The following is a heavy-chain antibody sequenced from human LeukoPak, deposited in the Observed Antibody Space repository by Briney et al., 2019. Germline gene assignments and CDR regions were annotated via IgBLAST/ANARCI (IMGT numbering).Heavy chain of an antibody. J-gene: IGHJ4*02. CDR3: ASWDKHDYGGHFDY. CDR2: IYHSGST. Sequence: SETLSLTCTVSGYSISSGYYLGWLRQPPGKGLEWIGSIYHSGSTYYNPSLKSRVTISVDTSKNQFSLKLSSVTAADPAVYYCASWDKHDYGGHFDYWGQGTLVTVSS. CDR1: GYSISSGYY. V-gene: IGHV4-38-2*02. D-gene: IGHD4-23*01.